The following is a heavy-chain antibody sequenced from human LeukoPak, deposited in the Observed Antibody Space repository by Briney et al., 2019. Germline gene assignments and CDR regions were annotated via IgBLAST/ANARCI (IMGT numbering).Heavy chain of an antibody. J-gene: IGHJ6*02. CDR1: GYTFTSYG. Sequence: GASVKVSCKASGYTFTSYGISWVRQATGQGLEWMGWMNPNSGNTGYAQKFQGRVTMTRNTSISTAYMELSSLRSEDTAVYYCARGLYCSSTSCYIYYYYGTDVWGQGTTVTVSS. D-gene: IGHD2-2*02. V-gene: IGHV1-8*02. CDR2: MNPNSGNT. CDR3: ARGLYCSSTSCYIYYYYGTDV.